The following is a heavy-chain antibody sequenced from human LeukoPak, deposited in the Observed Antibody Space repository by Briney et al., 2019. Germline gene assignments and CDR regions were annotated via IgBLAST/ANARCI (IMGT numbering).Heavy chain of an antibody. CDR3: ATRSSTATFDY. Sequence: PGGSLRLSCAASGFTFDDYAMHWVRQAPGKGLEWVSGISWNRGSIGYADSVKGRFTISRDNAKNSLYLQMNSLRAEDTALYYCATRSSTATFDYWGQGTLVTVSS. J-gene: IGHJ4*02. V-gene: IGHV3-9*01. D-gene: IGHD5-18*01. CDR2: ISWNRGSI. CDR1: GFTFDDYA.